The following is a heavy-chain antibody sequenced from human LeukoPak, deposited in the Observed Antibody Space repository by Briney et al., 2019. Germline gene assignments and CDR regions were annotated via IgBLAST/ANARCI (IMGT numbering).Heavy chain of an antibody. CDR3: AREGFSYLVYYFDY. Sequence: GGSLRLSCVASGFTFSNYWMSWVRQAPGKGLEWVANIKQDGREKYYVDSVKGRFTISRDNAKNSLYLQMNSLRAEDTAVYYCAREGFSYLVYYFDYWGQGTLVTVSS. D-gene: IGHD1-26*01. CDR2: IKQDGREK. J-gene: IGHJ4*02. V-gene: IGHV3-7*01. CDR1: GFTFSNYW.